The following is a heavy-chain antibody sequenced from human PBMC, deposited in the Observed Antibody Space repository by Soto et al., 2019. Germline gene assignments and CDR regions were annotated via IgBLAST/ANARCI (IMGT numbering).Heavy chain of an antibody. V-gene: IGHV1-69*02. CDR2: IIPILEVA. Sequence: QVQLVQSGAEVKKPGSSVKVSCKASGGSFTRNTICWVRQAPGQGLEWMGRIIPILEVANYAQKFQGRVTITADKSTSTAYMELSSLTSDDTAVYYCGRYCSGNTCTFDSWGQGTLVIVSS. CDR3: GRYCSGNTCTFDS. D-gene: IGHD6-19*01. CDR1: GGSFTRNT. J-gene: IGHJ4*02.